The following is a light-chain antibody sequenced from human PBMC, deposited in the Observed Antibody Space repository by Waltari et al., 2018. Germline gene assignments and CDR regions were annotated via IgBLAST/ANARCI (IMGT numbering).Light chain of an antibody. J-gene: IGKJ1*01. CDR2: KVS. Sequence: VVMTQSPLSLPVTLGQPASISCRSTASLVYSDGNTYLSWFHQRPGQSPRRLIYKVSNRDAGVPDRLSGSGSGTDFTLKISRVEAEDVGFYYCMQETHRPRTFGPGSKVEIK. V-gene: IGKV2-30*01. CDR3: MQETHRPRT. CDR1: ASLVYSDGNTY.